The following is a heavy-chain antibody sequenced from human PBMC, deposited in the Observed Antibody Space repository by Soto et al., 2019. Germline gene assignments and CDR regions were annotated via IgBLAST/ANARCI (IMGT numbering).Heavy chain of an antibody. Sequence: SETLSLTCTVSGGSLSSYYWSWIRQPPGKGLEWIGYIYYSGSTNYNPSLKSRVTISVDTSKNQFSLKLSSVTAADTAVYYCARVPAASFDYWGQGTLVTVSS. CDR2: IYYSGST. CDR3: ARVPAASFDY. J-gene: IGHJ4*02. V-gene: IGHV4-59*01. CDR1: GGSLSSYY. D-gene: IGHD2-2*01.